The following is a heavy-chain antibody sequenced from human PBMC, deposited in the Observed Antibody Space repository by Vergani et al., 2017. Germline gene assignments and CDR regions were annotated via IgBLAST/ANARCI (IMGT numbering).Heavy chain of an antibody. CDR2: IKQDGSEK. CDR1: GFTFSSYW. D-gene: IGHD3-10*01. CDR3: ARLILGVRGVVHDY. V-gene: IGHV3-7*01. Sequence: EVQLVESGGGLVQPGGSLRLSCAASGFTFSSYWMSWVRQAPGKGLEWVANIKQDGSEKYYVDSVKGRFTISRDNAKNSLYLQMNSLRAEDTAVYYCARLILGVRGVVHDYWGQGTLVTVSS. J-gene: IGHJ4*02.